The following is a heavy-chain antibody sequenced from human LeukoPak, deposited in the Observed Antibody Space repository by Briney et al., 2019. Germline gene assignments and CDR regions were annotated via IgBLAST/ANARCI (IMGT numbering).Heavy chain of an antibody. D-gene: IGHD1-1*01. Sequence: GASVKVSCKASGYTFTSYYMHWVRQAPGQGLEWMGIINPSGGSTSYAQKFQGRVTMTRDTSTSTVYMELSSLRSEDTAVYYCARDHTTSTSPIYYFDYWGQGTLVTVSS. V-gene: IGHV1-46*01. CDR1: GYTFTSYY. CDR3: ARDHTTSTSPIYYFDY. J-gene: IGHJ4*02. CDR2: INPSGGST.